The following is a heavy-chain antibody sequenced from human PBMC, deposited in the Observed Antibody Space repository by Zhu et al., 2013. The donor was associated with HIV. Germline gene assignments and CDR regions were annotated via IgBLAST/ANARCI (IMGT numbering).Heavy chain of an antibody. V-gene: IGHV1-18*01. CDR3: ARDQVAGPFDY. CDR2: ISSYNGNT. J-gene: IGHJ4*02. D-gene: IGHD6-19*01. Sequence: QVQLVQSGAEVKKPGASVKVSCKASGYTFTNYGTTWVRQAPGQGLEWMGWISSYNGNTNYAQMLQGRVTMTTDTSTSTAYMDLRSLRSDDTAVYYCARDQVAGPFDYWGQGTLVTVSS. CDR1: GYTFTNYG.